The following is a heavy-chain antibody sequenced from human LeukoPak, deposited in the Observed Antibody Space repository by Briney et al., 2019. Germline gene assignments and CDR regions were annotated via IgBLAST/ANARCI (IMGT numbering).Heavy chain of an antibody. J-gene: IGHJ4*02. CDR1: GFTFSSYA. CDR3: TRWRLGGSNTDDGFDY. CDR2: ISGIGANT. D-gene: IGHD5-24*01. V-gene: IGHV3-23*01. Sequence: GGSLRLSCEASGFTFSSYAMSWVRQAPGKGLEWVSGISGIGANTYYADSVRGRFTISRDNSKNTAYLQMNSLKTEDTAVYYCTRWRLGGSNTDDGFDYWGQGTLVTVSS.